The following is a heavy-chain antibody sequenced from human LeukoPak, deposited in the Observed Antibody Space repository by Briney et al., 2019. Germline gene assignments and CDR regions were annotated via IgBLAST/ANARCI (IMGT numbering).Heavy chain of an antibody. J-gene: IGHJ5*02. V-gene: IGHV4-59*01. D-gene: IGHD1-26*01. CDR1: GGSIRSYY. Sequence: KPSETLSLTCAVSGGSIRSYYWSWIRQPPGKGLEWIGYMYYSGITNYNPSLKSRVTISVDTSKNQFSLKLSSVTAADTAVYYCARESYSGSYLGNWFDPWGQGTLVTVSS. CDR2: MYYSGIT. CDR3: ARESYSGSYLGNWFDP.